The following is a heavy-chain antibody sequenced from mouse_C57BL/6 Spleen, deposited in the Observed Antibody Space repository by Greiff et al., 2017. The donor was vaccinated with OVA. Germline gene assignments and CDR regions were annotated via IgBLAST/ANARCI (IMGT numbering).Heavy chain of an antibody. D-gene: IGHD4-1*01. V-gene: IGHV5-9*01. CDR2: ISGGGGNT. J-gene: IGHJ4*01. CDR3: ARQDWGDAMDY. CDR1: GFTFSSYT. Sequence: EVMLVESGGGLVKPGGSLKLSCAASGFTFSSYTMSWVRQTPEKRLEWVATISGGGGNTYYPDSVKGRFTISRDNAKNTLYLQMSSLRSEDTALYYCARQDWGDAMDYWGQGTSVTVSS.